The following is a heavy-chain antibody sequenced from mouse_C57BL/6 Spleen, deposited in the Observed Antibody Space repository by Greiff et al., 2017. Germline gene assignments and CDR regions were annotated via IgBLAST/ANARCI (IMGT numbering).Heavy chain of an antibody. Sequence: QVQLKESGAELVKPGASVKMSCKASGYTFTTYPIEWMKQNHGKSLEWIGNFHPYNDDTKYNEKFKGKATLTVEKSSSTVYLELSRLTSDDSAVYYCARGDYDEGGYAMDYWGQGTSVTVSS. J-gene: IGHJ4*01. D-gene: IGHD2-4*01. CDR3: ARGDYDEGGYAMDY. CDR2: FHPYNDDT. CDR1: GYTFTTYP. V-gene: IGHV1-47*01.